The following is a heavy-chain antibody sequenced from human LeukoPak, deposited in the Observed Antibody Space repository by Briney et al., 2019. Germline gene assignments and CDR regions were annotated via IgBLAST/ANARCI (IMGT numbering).Heavy chain of an antibody. CDR2: MIYSGST. J-gene: IGHJ4*02. CDR1: GGSISSNIYQ. D-gene: IGHD2-15*01. V-gene: IGHV4-39*01. CDR3: ARHYCSGGSCYGLGY. Sequence: SETLSLTCSVSGGSISSNIYQWGWIRQPPGKGLEWIGTMIYSGSTYYNPSLESRVTISADASRNQFSLRLSSVTAADTAVYYCARHYCSGGSCYGLGYWGQGTLVTVSS.